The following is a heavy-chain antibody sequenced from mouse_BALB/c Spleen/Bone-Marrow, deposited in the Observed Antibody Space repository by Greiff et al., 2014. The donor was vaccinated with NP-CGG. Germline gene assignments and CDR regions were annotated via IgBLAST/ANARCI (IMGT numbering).Heavy chain of an antibody. CDR1: GYTLTSYW. V-gene: IGHV1-87*01. CDR3: ARTTMITTGGYYAMDY. J-gene: IGHJ4*01. Sequence: QVQLQQSGAELARPGASVKLSCKASGYTLTSYWMQWVKQRPGQGLEWIGAIYPGDGDTRYIQKFKGKATLTADKSSSTAYMQLSSLASEDSAVYYCARTTMITTGGYYAMDYWGQGTSVTVSS. D-gene: IGHD2-4*01. CDR2: IYPGDGDT.